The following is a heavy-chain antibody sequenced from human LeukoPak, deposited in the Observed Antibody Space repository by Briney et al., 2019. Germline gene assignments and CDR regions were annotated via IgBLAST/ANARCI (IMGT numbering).Heavy chain of an antibody. V-gene: IGHV3-53*01. CDR1: GFTVSNNY. J-gene: IGHJ4*02. Sequence: GGSLRLSCAASGFTVSNNYMSWVRQAPGKGLEWVSVIHSGGTTNYADSVQGRFTISRDNSKTTVYLHMDSLRAEDTAVYYCARDSDSGYGPFASWGQGTLVTVSS. D-gene: IGHD5-12*01. CDR2: IHSGGTT. CDR3: ARDSDSGYGPFAS.